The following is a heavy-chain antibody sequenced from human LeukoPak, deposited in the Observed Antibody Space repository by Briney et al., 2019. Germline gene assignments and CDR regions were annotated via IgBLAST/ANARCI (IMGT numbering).Heavy chain of an antibody. D-gene: IGHD3-10*01. J-gene: IGHJ4*02. CDR3: ARYYYGSGSHGPLDY. CDR2: IYSGGST. V-gene: IGHV3-53*01. CDR1: GFTVSSNY. Sequence: GGSLRLSCAASGFTVSSNYMSWVRPAPGKGLEWVSVIYSGGSTYYADSVKGRFTISRDNSKNTLYLQMNSLRAEDTAVYYCARYYYGSGSHGPLDYWGQGTLVTVSS.